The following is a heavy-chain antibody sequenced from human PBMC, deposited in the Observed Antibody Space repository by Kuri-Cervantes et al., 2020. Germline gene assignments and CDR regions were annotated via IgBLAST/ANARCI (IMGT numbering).Heavy chain of an antibody. V-gene: IGHV3-74*01. CDR3: ASRNGDYVDY. CDR1: GFTFSSYW. J-gene: IGHJ4*02. Sequence: LSLTCAASGFTFSSYWIHWVRQAPGKGLVWVSRINSDGGSTSYADSVKGRFTISRDNAKNTLYLQMNSLRAEDTAVYYCASRNGDYVDYWGQGTLVTVSS. D-gene: IGHD4-17*01. CDR2: INSDGGST.